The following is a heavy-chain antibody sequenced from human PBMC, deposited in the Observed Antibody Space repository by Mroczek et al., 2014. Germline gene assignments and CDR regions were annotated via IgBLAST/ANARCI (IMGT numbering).Heavy chain of an antibody. Sequence: QVQLVQSGAEVKKPGASVKVSCKASGYTFTSYDINWVRQATGQGLEWMGWMNPNSGNTGYAQKFQGRVTMTRNTSISTAYMELSSLRSEDTAVYYCARGVGIYYGSGSYYNDAFDIWGQGTMVTVSS. CDR2: MNPNSGNT. CDR1: GYTFTSYD. D-gene: IGHD3-10*01. J-gene: IGHJ3*02. CDR3: ARGVGIYYGSGSYYNDAFDI. V-gene: IGHV1-8*01.